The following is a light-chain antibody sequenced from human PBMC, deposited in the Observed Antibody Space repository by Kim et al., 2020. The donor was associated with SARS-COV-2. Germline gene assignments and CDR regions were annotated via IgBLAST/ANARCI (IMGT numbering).Light chain of an antibody. CDR2: DNN. J-gene: IGLJ3*02. Sequence: QSVLTQPPSVSAAPGQKVSIPCSGASSNIGKNYVSWYQQFSGTAPKLLIYDNNKRPSGIPDRFSGSKSGTSATLGITGLQTGDEADYYCGTWDSSLSAVVFGGGPQLTVL. CDR1: SSNIGKNY. V-gene: IGLV1-51*01. CDR3: GTWDSSLSAVV.